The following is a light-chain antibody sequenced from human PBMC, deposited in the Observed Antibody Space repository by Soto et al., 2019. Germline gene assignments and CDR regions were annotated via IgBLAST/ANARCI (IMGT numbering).Light chain of an antibody. Sequence: EMVMTPSPVTLSVSPGERAPLSCRASQSVNSKLAWYQQKPGQAPRLLIYGASTRAAGIPDRFSGSGSGTDFTLTISSLQSEDFAVYYCQQYDDWPGYTFGQGTKLEIK. V-gene: IGKV3-15*01. CDR3: QQYDDWPGYT. J-gene: IGKJ2*01. CDR1: QSVNSK. CDR2: GAS.